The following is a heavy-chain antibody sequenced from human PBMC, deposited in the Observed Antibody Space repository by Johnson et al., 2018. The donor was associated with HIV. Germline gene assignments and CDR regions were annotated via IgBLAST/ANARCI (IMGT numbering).Heavy chain of an antibody. V-gene: IGHV3-30-3*01. D-gene: IGHD2-21*02. CDR2: ISYDGSNK. CDR3: ARPHIVVVTAGYAFDI. Sequence: QVQLVESGGGVVQPGGSLRLSCAASGFTFSSYAMHWVRQAPGKGLEWVAVISYDGSNKYYADSVKGRFTISRDNSKNTLYLQMNSLKAEDTAVYYCARPHIVVVTAGYAFDIWGQGTMVTVSS. CDR1: GFTFSSYA. J-gene: IGHJ3*02.